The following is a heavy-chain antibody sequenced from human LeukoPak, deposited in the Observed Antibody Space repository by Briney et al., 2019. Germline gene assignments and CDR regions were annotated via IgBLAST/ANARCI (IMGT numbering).Heavy chain of an antibody. D-gene: IGHD2-21*01. V-gene: IGHV3-11*04. J-gene: IGHJ1*01. CDR2: ISSSGSTI. CDR3: AATYCGGDCDRYFQH. Sequence: TGGSLRLSCAASGFTFSDYYMSWIRQAPGKGLEWVSYISSSGSTIYYADSVKGRFTISRDNAKNSLYLQMNSLRAEDTAVYYCAATYCGGDCDRYFQHWGQGTLVTVSS. CDR1: GFTFSDYY.